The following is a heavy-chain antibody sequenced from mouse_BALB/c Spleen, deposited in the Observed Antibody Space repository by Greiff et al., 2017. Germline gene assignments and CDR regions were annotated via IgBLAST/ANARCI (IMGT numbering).Heavy chain of an antibody. CDR1: GYTFTSYW. J-gene: IGHJ4*01. V-gene: IGHV1S81*02. Sequence: QVQLQQPGAELVKPGASVKLSCKASGYTFTSYWMHWVKQRPGQGLEWIGEINPSNGRTNYNEKFKSKATLTVDKSSSTAYMQLSSLTSEDSAVYSVARSSAYCVNSVYSMDDWGQGTSVTVSS. CDR3: ARSSAYCVNSVYSMDD. CDR2: INPSNGRT. D-gene: IGHD2-10*01.